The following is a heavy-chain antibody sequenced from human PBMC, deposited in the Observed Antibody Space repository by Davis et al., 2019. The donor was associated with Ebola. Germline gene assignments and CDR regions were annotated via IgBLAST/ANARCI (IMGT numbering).Heavy chain of an antibody. CDR1: GYTFTSYG. Sequence: ASVKVSCKASGYTFTSYGISWVRQAPGQGLEWMGWISAYNGNTNYAQKLQGRVTMTRDTSTSTVYMELSSLRSEDTAVYYCARVGDSSSSTRIDYWGQGTLVTVSS. J-gene: IGHJ4*02. D-gene: IGHD6-6*01. CDR3: ARVGDSSSSTRIDY. V-gene: IGHV1-18*01. CDR2: ISAYNGNT.